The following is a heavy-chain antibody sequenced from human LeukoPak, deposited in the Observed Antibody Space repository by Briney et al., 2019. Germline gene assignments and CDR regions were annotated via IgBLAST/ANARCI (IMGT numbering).Heavy chain of an antibody. D-gene: IGHD1-26*01. J-gene: IGHJ4*02. V-gene: IGHV3-30-3*01. CDR1: GFTFSRSA. CDR3: AREVVGAIYFDC. CDR2: ISYGGSNE. Sequence: GGSLRFSCAASGFTFSRSAMHWVRQAPGKGLVWLAFISYGGSNEFYADSVKGRFTISRDNSKNTLYLQMNSLRAEDTAVYYCAREVVGAIYFDCWGQGTLVTVSS.